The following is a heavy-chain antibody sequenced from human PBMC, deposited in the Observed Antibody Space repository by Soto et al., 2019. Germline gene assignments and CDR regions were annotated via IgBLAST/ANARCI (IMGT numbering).Heavy chain of an antibody. J-gene: IGHJ4*02. CDR3: ARRRPTGYYNY. Sequence: QVQLVESGGDLVKPGGSLRLSCAASGFPFSDYYMSWIRKAPGKGLEWVSSIGSSSSYTNYADSVKGRFTISRDNAKNSLYLQMNSRRAEDTAVYYCARRRPTGYYNYWGQGTLVTVSA. CDR2: IGSSSSYT. D-gene: IGHD3-9*01. CDR1: GFPFSDYY. V-gene: IGHV3-11*05.